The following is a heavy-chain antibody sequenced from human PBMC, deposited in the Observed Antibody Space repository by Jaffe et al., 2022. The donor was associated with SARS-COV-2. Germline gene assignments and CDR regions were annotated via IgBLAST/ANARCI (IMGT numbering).Heavy chain of an antibody. V-gene: IGHV4-39*01. CDR3: ARRYYDILTGYYNADY. CDR2: IYYSGST. J-gene: IGHJ4*02. Sequence: QLQLQESGPGLVKPSETLSLTCTVSGGSISSSSYYWGWIRQPPGKGLEWIGSIYYSGSTYYNPSLKSRVTISVDTSKNQFSLKLSSVTAADTAVYYCARRYYDILTGYYNADYWGQGTLVTVSS. CDR1: GGSISSSSYY. D-gene: IGHD3-9*01.